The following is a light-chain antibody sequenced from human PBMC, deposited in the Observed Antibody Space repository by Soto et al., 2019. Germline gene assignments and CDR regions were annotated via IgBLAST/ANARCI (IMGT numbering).Light chain of an antibody. CDR2: EDN. CDR3: QSYDSSNVV. CDR1: SGSIASNY. J-gene: IGLJ2*01. Sequence: NFMLTQPHSVSESPGKTVTISCTRSSGSIASNYVQWYQQRPGSAPTTVIYEDNQRPSGVPDRFSGSIDSSSNSASLTISGLKTEDEADYYCQSYDSSNVVFGGGTKLIVL. V-gene: IGLV6-57*04.